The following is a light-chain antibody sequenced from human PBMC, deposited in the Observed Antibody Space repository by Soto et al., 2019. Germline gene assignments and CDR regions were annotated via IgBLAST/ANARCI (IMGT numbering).Light chain of an antibody. Sequence: QSALTQPRSVSGSPGQSVTISCTGTSSDVGDYNYVSWYQQHPGKAPKLLIYAVNMRPSGVPDRFSGSKSGNTASLTISGLHAEDEADYSCCSYAGSYTWVFGGGTKLTVL. J-gene: IGLJ3*02. CDR3: CSYAGSYTWV. CDR1: SSDVGDYNY. V-gene: IGLV2-11*01. CDR2: AVN.